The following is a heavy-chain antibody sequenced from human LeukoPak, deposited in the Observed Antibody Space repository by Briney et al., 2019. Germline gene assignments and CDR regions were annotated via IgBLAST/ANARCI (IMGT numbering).Heavy chain of an antibody. V-gene: IGHV3-53*01. CDR1: GFAVSSNY. Sequence: PGGSLRLSCAASGFAVSSNYMSWVRQTPGKGLEWVSVIYSGGSTYYADSVKGRFTISRDNSKNTLFLQMNSLRAEDTAMYYCARDPSFSVPYYYYGMDVWGQGTTVTVSS. D-gene: IGHD3-10*01. CDR2: IYSGGST. J-gene: IGHJ6*02. CDR3: ARDPSFSVPYYYYGMDV.